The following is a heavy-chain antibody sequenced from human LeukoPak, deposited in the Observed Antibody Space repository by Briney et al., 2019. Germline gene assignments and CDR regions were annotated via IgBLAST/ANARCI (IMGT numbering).Heavy chain of an antibody. V-gene: IGHV1-69*01. CDR1: GGTFSSYA. Sequence: VASVKVSCKASGGTFSSYAISWVRQAPGQGLEWMGGIIPIFGTANYAQKFQGRVTITADESASTAYMELSSLRSEDTGVYYCASHRPNDSSGYYINYYYYGMDVWGQGTTVTVSS. D-gene: IGHD3-22*01. J-gene: IGHJ6*02. CDR3: ASHRPNDSSGYYINYYYYGMDV. CDR2: IIPIFGTA.